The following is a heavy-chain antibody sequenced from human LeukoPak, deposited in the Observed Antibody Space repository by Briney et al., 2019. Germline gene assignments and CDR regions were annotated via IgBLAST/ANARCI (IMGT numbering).Heavy chain of an antibody. D-gene: IGHD2-15*01. Sequence: SGPTLVKPSQTLTLTCTFSGVSLSTSGVGVVWVREPPGKALGWLPLNYRDDDKRYSPSLKSRLTITKDTSKHQVVLTMTNMDPVDTATYYCAHTAVYCSGCSCYPTFDYWGQGTLVTVSS. V-gene: IGHV2-5*02. J-gene: IGHJ4*02. CDR2: NYRDDDK. CDR3: AHTAVYCSGCSCYPTFDY. CDR1: GVSLSTSGVG.